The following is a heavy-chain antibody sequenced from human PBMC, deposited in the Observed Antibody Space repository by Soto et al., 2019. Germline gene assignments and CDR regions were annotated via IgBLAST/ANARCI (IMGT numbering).Heavy chain of an antibody. CDR2: IYYSGST. V-gene: IGHV4-61*01. CDR1: GGSVSSGSYY. Sequence: SETLSLTCTVSGGSVSSGSYYWSWIRQPPGKGLEWIGYIYYSGSTNYHPSLKSRVTISVDTSKNQFSLKLSSVTAADTAVYYCARVSVVVTASETIFFDYWGQGTLVTVSS. CDR3: ARVSVVVTASETIFFDY. D-gene: IGHD2-21*02. J-gene: IGHJ4*02.